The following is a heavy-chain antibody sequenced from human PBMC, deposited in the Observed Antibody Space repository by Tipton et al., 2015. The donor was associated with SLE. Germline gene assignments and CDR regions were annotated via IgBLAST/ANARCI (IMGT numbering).Heavy chain of an antibody. Sequence: GSLRLSCAASGFTFSSHAMHWVRQAPGRGLEWVSIIYSGGSVSYYGDSVKGRTTFPRDDSKNMLDLEMNSLRVDDTAVYYCVAREDWYFDLWGRGTLVPVSS. J-gene: IGHJ2*01. D-gene: IGHD6-6*01. CDR2: IYSGGSVS. V-gene: IGHV3-23*03. CDR3: VAREDWYFDL. CDR1: GFTFSSHA.